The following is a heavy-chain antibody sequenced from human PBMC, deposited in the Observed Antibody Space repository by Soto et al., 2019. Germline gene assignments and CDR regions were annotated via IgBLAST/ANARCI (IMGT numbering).Heavy chain of an antibody. D-gene: IGHD2-8*02. CDR2: INHSGST. CDR3: ARAIITGLFDY. Sequence: QVQLQQWGAGLLKPSETLSLTCADYGGSFSGYYWTWIRQPPGTGLEWIGEINHSGSTNYNPSLKSRVTISLDTSKNQFSLKLTSVTAADTAVYYCARAIITGLFDYWRQGTLVTVSS. CDR1: GGSFSGYY. V-gene: IGHV4-34*01. J-gene: IGHJ4*02.